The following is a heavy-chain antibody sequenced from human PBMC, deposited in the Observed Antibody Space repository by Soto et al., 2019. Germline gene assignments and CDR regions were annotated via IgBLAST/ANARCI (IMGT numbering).Heavy chain of an antibody. V-gene: IGHV1-69*06. J-gene: IGHJ6*02. D-gene: IGHD6-13*01. CDR2: IIPIFGTA. CDR3: ARGGDIAAAGDYYYYGMDV. CDR1: GGTFSSYA. Sequence: QVQLVQSGAEVKKPGSSVKVSCKASGGTFSSYAISWVRQAPGQGLEWMGGIIPIFGTANYAQKFQGRVTITADKSTSTAYMELSSLRSEDTAVYYCARGGDIAAAGDYYYYGMDVWGQGTTVTVSS.